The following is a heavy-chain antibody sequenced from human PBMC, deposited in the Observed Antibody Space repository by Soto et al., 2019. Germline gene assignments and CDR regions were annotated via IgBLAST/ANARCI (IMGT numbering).Heavy chain of an antibody. CDR3: ARGPGGPDGPGDY. Sequence: QVQLVQSGAEVKKPGASVKVSCKASGYTFTSYAMQWVGKAPGQRLEWMGWINAGNGNTKYSQKFQGRVTITRDTSASTAYMELSSLRSEDTAVYYCARGPGGPDGPGDYWGQGTLVTVSS. V-gene: IGHV1-3*01. J-gene: IGHJ4*02. CDR2: INAGNGNT. CDR1: GYTFTSYA. D-gene: IGHD2-15*01.